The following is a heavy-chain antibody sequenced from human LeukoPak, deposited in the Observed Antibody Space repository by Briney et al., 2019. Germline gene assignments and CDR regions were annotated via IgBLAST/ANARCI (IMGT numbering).Heavy chain of an antibody. CDR1: GGSISGSSYY. V-gene: IGHV4-39*07. J-gene: IGHJ6*02. D-gene: IGHD1-14*01. CDR2: IYYSGST. Sequence: SETLSLTCTVSGGSISGSSYYWGWIRQPPGKGLEWIGSIYYSGSTYYNPSLKSRVTMSVDTSKNQFSLKLSSVTAVDTAVYYCARITGYYGMDVWGQGTTVTVSS. CDR3: ARITGYYGMDV.